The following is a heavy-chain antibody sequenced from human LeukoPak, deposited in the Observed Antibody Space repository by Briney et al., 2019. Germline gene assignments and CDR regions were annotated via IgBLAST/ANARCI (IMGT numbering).Heavy chain of an antibody. D-gene: IGHD1-26*01. CDR3: AVGRRTDFDY. V-gene: IGHV1-2*02. Sequence: ASVKVSCKASGYAFTDYYIHWVRQAPGQGLEWMGWINPNSGGTNYAQNFQGRVTMTRDTYITTAYMDLSRLRLDDTAVYYCAVGRRTDFDYWGQGTLVTVSS. CDR1: GYAFTDYY. CDR2: INPNSGGT. J-gene: IGHJ4*02.